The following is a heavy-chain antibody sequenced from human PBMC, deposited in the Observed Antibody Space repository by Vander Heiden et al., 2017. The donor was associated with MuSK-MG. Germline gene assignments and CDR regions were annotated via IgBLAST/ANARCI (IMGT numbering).Heavy chain of an antibody. D-gene: IGHD3-9*01. CDR3: ARDRYDILTGYYYYMDV. J-gene: IGHJ6*03. CDR1: GGTFSSYA. V-gene: IGHV1-69*01. Sequence: QVQLVQSGAEVKKPGSSVKVSCKASGGTFSSYAISWVRQAPGQGREGMVGSIPIFGTANYAQKCKGTVTITADESTSTAYMELSSLRSEDTAVYYWARDRYDILTGYYYYMDVWGKGTTVTVSS. CDR2: SIPIFGTA.